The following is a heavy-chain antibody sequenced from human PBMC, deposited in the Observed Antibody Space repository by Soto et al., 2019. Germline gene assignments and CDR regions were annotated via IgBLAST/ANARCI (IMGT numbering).Heavy chain of an antibody. D-gene: IGHD2-15*01. Sequence: ASETLSLTCTVSGGSISSYYWSWIRQPPGKGLEGIGYNYYSGSTNYNPSLKSRVTISVDTSKNQFSLKLSSVTAADTAVYYCARHMGYCSGGSCYSDPYYFDYWGQGTLVTVSS. V-gene: IGHV4-59*08. CDR1: GGSISSYY. J-gene: IGHJ4*02. CDR3: ARHMGYCSGGSCYSDPYYFDY. CDR2: NYYSGST.